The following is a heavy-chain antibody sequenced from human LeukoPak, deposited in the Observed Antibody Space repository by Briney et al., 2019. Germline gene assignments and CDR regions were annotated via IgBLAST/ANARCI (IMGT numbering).Heavy chain of an antibody. Sequence: ASVKVSCKASGGTFSSYAISWVRQAPGQGLEWMGGIIPIFGTANYAQKFQGRVTITTDESTSTAYMELSSLRSEDTAVYYCARDGTSGWNHVATANWFDPWGQGTLVTVSS. V-gene: IGHV1-69*05. J-gene: IGHJ5*02. CDR2: IIPIFGTA. D-gene: IGHD1-14*01. CDR1: GGTFSSYA. CDR3: ARDGTSGWNHVATANWFDP.